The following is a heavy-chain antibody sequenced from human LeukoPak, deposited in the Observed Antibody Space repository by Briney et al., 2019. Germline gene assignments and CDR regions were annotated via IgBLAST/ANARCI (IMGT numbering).Heavy chain of an antibody. CDR3: ARAGGSTVSHSDY. CDR1: GFPFSTYA. D-gene: IGHD4-17*01. CDR2: ISGSGGDT. Sequence: GGSLRLSCAASGFPFSTYAMSWVRQAPGKGLEWVSVISGSGGDTYYADSVKGRFTISGDNSKNTVYLQMNSLRAEDTAVYYCARAGGSTVSHSDYWGQGTLVTVSS. J-gene: IGHJ4*02. V-gene: IGHV3-23*01.